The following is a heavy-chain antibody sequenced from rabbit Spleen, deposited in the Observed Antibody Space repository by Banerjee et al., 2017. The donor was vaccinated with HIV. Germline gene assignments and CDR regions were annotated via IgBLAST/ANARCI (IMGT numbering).Heavy chain of an antibody. Sequence: QEQLVESGGGLVKPGASLTLTCKASGLDFSDGYYMCWVRQAPGKGPEWIACIYNGDGSTYYASWAKGRFTISKTSSTTVDLKMTSLTAADTATYFCARSTYGYDDYGDLYYAAMDLWGQGTLVTVS. CDR2: IYNGDGST. D-gene: IGHD2-1*01. V-gene: IGHV1S45*01. CDR1: GLDFSDGYY. CDR3: ARSTYGYDDYGDLYYAAMDL. J-gene: IGHJ6*01.